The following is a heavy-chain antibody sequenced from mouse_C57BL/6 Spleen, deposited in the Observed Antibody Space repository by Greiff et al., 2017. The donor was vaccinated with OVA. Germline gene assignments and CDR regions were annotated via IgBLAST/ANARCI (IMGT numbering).Heavy chain of an antibody. CDR3: VRGGTRGYAMDY. D-gene: IGHD2-14*01. V-gene: IGHV10-1*01. CDR1: GFSFNTYA. J-gene: IGHJ4*01. CDR2: IRSKSNNYAT. Sequence: EVKLMESGGGLVQPKGSLKLSCAASGFSFNTYAMNWVRQAPGKGLEWVARIRSKSNNYATYYADSVKDRFTISRDDSESMLYLQMNNLKTEDTAMYYCVRGGTRGYAMDYWGQGTSVTVSS.